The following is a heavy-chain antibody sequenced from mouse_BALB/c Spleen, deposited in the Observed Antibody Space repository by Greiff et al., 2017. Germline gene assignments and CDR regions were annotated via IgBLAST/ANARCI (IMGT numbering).Heavy chain of an antibody. Sequence: EVQLVESGGGLVQPGGSLKLSCAASGFTFSSYGMSWVRQTPDKRLELVATINSNGGSTYYPDSVKGRFTISRDNAKNTLYLQMSSLKSEDTAMYYCARDQGYGSSYWFAYWGQGTLVTVSA. J-gene: IGHJ3*01. CDR3: ARDQGYGSSYWFAY. V-gene: IGHV5-6-3*01. CDR2: INSNGGST. CDR1: GFTFSSYG. D-gene: IGHD1-1*01.